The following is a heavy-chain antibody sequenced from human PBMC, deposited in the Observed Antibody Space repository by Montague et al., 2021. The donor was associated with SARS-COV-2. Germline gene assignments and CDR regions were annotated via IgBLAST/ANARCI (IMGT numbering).Heavy chain of an antibody. J-gene: IGHJ6*02. CDR1: GDSISNYS. V-gene: IGHV4-34*01. Sequence: SETLSLTCSVSGDSISNYSWSWIRQPPGKGLEWIGEINHSGSTNYNPSLKGRVTISVDTSKNQFSLKLSSVTAADTAVYYCARVRYYGSGTSLGMDVWGQGTTVTVS. D-gene: IGHD3-10*01. CDR3: ARVRYYGSGTSLGMDV. CDR2: INHSGST.